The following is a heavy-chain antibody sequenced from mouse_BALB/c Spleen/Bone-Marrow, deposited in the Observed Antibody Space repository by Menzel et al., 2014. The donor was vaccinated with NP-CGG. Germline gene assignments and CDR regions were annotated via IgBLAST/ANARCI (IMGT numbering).Heavy chain of an antibody. J-gene: IGHJ2*01. CDR2: IDPSDSYT. V-gene: IGHV1-69*02. D-gene: IGHD2-1*01. CDR3: ARGLYGNSGY. CDR1: GYTFTSYW. Sequence: QVHVKQSGAELVKPGASVKLSCKASGYTFTSYWMHWVKQRPGQGLEWIGEIDPSDSYTNYNQKFKGKATLTVDKSTSTAYMQLSRLASEDSAVYYCARGLYGNSGYWGQGSTLTVSS.